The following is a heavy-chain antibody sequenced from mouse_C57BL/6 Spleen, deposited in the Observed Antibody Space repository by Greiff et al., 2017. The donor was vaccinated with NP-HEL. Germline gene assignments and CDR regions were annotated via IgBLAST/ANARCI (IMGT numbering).Heavy chain of an antibody. CDR2: IYPGSGST. CDR1: GYTFTSYW. CDR3: ARFYDGYYAYYAMDY. J-gene: IGHJ4*01. Sequence: QVQLQQPGAELVKPGASVKMSCKASGYTFTSYWITWVKQRPGQGLEWIGDIYPGSGSTNYNEKFKNKATLTVDTSSSTAYMQLSSLTSEDSAVYYCARFYDGYYAYYAMDYWGQVTSVTVSS. D-gene: IGHD2-3*01. V-gene: IGHV1-55*01.